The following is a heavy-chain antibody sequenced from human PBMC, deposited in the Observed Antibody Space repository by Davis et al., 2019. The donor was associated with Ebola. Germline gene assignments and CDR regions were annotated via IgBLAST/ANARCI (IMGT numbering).Heavy chain of an antibody. CDR1: GFTFSSYA. Sequence: PGGSLRLSCAASGFTFSSYAMSWVRQTPGKGLEWVSGISGSGGSTYYADSVKGRFTISRDNSKNMLYLQMNSLRAEDTAVYYCAKDLFSGSISLGWFDPWGQGTLVTVSS. V-gene: IGHV3-23*01. CDR3: AKDLFSGSISLGWFDP. J-gene: IGHJ5*02. D-gene: IGHD1-26*01. CDR2: ISGSGGST.